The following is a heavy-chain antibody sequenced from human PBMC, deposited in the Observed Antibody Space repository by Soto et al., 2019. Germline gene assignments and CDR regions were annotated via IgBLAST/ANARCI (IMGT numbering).Heavy chain of an antibody. Sequence: EVPLLESGGGLVQPGGSLRLSCAASGFTSSSYAMSWVRQAPGKGLEWVSAISGSGSNTYYADSVKGRFTISRDNSKNTLFLQMNSLRAEDTAVYYCAKALRYFDWLVRPWNAMDVWGQGTTVTVSS. CDR3: AKALRYFDWLVRPWNAMDV. D-gene: IGHD3-9*01. J-gene: IGHJ6*02. CDR1: GFTSSSYA. V-gene: IGHV3-23*01. CDR2: ISGSGSNT.